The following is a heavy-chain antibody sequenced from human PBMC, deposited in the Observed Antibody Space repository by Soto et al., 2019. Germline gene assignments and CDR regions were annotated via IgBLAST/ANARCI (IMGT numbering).Heavy chain of an antibody. CDR3: ARGLTHCSSTTCAETRFDP. J-gene: IGHJ5*02. Sequence: SETLSLTCAVCAGSFSDNYWSWIRQPPGKGLEWIGEINQSGGTHYNPSLKSRVTISVDTSKNQFSLKLNSVTAADTAVYYCARGLTHCSSTTCAETRFDPWGQGTLVTVSS. D-gene: IGHD2-2*01. V-gene: IGHV4-34*01. CDR1: AGSFSDNY. CDR2: INQSGGT.